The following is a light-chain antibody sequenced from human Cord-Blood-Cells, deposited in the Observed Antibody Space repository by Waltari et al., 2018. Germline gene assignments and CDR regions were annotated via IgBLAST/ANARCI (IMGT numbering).Light chain of an antibody. CDR1: QGISSY. CDR2: AAS. V-gene: IGKV1-9*01. J-gene: IGKJ2*01. Sequence: IQLTQSPSSLSASVGDRVTITCRASQGISSYLAWYQLKPGKAPKLLIYAASTLQSGVPSRFSGSGSGTDFTLTISSLQPEDFATYYCQQLTLFGQGTKLEIK. CDR3: QQLTL.